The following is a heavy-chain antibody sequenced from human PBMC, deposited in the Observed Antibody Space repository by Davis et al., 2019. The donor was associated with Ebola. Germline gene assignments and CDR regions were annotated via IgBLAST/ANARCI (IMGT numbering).Heavy chain of an antibody. Sequence: ASVKVSCKASGYPFTSYGITWVRQAPGQGLEWMGWSYPSNGNTHYAQKLQVRVTMTTDTSTSTAYMELRSLRNDDTAMYYCVKDFWSDDPGYWGQGTLVTVSS. CDR1: GYPFTSYG. J-gene: IGHJ4*02. D-gene: IGHD3-3*01. V-gene: IGHV1-18*01. CDR3: VKDFWSDDPGY. CDR2: SYPSNGNT.